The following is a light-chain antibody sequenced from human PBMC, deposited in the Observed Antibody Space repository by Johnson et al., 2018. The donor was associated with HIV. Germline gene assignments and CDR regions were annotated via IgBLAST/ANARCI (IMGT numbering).Light chain of an antibody. J-gene: IGLJ1*01. CDR1: SSNIGKNY. CDR3: GTWDSSLSAGV. CDR2: ENN. Sequence: QSVLTQPPSVSAAPGQKVTISCSGSSSNIGKNYVSWYKQLPGTAPKVLIYENNKRPSGIPDRFSGSKSGASATLGITGLQTGDEADYYCGTWDSSLSAGVFGTGTTVTVL. V-gene: IGLV1-51*02.